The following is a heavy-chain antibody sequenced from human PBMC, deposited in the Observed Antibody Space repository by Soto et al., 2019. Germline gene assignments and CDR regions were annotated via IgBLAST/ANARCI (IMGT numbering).Heavy chain of an antibody. D-gene: IGHD6-19*01. CDR2: IIPIFGTA. V-gene: IGHV1-69*13. Sequence: GASVKVSCKASGGTFSSYAISWVRQAPGQGLEWMGGIIPIFGTANYAQKFQGRVTITADESTSTAYMELSSLRSEDTAVYYCARGVLAVAGTGYFDYWGQGTLVTVSS. J-gene: IGHJ4*02. CDR3: ARGVLAVAGTGYFDY. CDR1: GGTFSSYA.